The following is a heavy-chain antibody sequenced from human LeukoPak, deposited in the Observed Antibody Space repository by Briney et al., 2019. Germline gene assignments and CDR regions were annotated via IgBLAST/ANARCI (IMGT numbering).Heavy chain of an antibody. Sequence: PGRSLRLSCAASGFSFSSYGMHWVRQAPGKGLEWVAVIWYGGTNDYYADSVKGRFTISRDNSRNTLYLQMHSLRTEDTAVYSCARAAFDSIGYYLFDYWGQGTLVTVSS. CDR3: ARAAFDSIGYYLFDY. CDR1: GFSFSSYG. V-gene: IGHV3-33*01. J-gene: IGHJ4*02. D-gene: IGHD3-22*01. CDR2: IWYGGTND.